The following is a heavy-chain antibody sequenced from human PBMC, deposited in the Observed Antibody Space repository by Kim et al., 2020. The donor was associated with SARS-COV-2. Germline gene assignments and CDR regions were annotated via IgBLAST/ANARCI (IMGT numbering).Heavy chain of an antibody. J-gene: IGHJ3*02. CDR1: GFTFSSYG. D-gene: IGHD3-22*01. CDR2: IWRDGSNK. CDR3: AKEVSPSGGYWNSVLRVLDI. V-gene: IGHV3-33*06. Sequence: GGSLRLSCAASGFTFSSYGIHWVRQAPGKGLEWVALIWRDGSNKYFADSVRGRFSISRDNSKNMLYLQMNSLRAEDTAVYYCAKEVSPSGGYWNSVLRVLDIWGQGTTVSVSS.